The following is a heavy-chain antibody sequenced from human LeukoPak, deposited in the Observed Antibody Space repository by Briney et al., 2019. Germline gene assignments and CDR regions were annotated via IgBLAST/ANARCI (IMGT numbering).Heavy chain of an antibody. CDR3: ARDHYGSGYFDY. CDR2: ISYDGSNK. Sequence: GGSLRLSCAASGFTFSGSALHWVRQASGKGLEWVAVISYDGSNKYYADSVKGRFTISRDNSKNTLYLQMNSLRAEDTAVYYCARDHYGSGYFDYWGQGTLVTVSS. J-gene: IGHJ4*02. CDR1: GFTFSGSA. V-gene: IGHV3-30*04. D-gene: IGHD3-10*01.